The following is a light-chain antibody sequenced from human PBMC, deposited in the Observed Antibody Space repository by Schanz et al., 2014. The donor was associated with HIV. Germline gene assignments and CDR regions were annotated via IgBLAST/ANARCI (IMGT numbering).Light chain of an antibody. CDR1: TSNIGDNY. Sequence: QSVLMQPPSVSAAPGQKVTISCSGSTSNIGDNYVSWYQQFPGTAPKLLIYDNGRRASGIPDRFSASKSGTSASLDITGLQTGDEADYYCGAWDSSLSGGLFGGGTKLTVL. CDR3: GAWDSSLSGGL. V-gene: IGLV1-51*01. J-gene: IGLJ2*01. CDR2: DNG.